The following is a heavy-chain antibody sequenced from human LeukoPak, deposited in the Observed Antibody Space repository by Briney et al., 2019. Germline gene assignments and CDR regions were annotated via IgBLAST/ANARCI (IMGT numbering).Heavy chain of an antibody. V-gene: IGHV3-49*03. CDR2: IRSKAYGGTT. CDR1: GFTFGDYA. D-gene: IGHD5-12*01. CDR3: TRDRYSGYDSDY. Sequence: GGSLRLSCTASGFTFGDYAMSWFRQAPGKGLEWVGFIRSKAYGGTTECAASVKGRFTISRDDSKSIVYLQMNSLKTEDTAIYYCTRDRYSGYDSDYWGQGTLVTVSS. J-gene: IGHJ4*02.